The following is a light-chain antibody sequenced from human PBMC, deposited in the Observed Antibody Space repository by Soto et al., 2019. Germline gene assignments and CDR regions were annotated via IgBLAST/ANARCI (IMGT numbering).Light chain of an antibody. J-gene: IGKJ1*01. CDR3: QHYNSYSEA. CDR2: DAS. Sequence: DIRVTQSPPTLSASVGDRVTITCRASQTITTWMAWYQQKPGKAPKLLVYDASTLQSGVATRFSGSGSGTEFTLTISSLQPDDFATYYCQHYNSYSEAFGQGTKVELK. CDR1: QTITTW. V-gene: IGKV1-5*01.